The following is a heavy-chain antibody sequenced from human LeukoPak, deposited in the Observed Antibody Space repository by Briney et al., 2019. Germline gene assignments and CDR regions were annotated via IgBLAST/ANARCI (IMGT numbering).Heavy chain of an antibody. D-gene: IGHD3/OR15-3a*01. CDR2: MNPNSGNT. CDR1: GYTFTSYD. J-gene: IGHJ6*03. CDR3: ARALSWTTESYYYMDV. Sequence: ASVKVSCKASGYTFTSYDINWVRQATGQGLEWMGWMNPNSGNTGYAQKFQGRGTMTKNNSITTAYMDLSSLRSEDTAVYSCARALSWTTESYYYMDVWGKGTTVTVSS. V-gene: IGHV1-8*01.